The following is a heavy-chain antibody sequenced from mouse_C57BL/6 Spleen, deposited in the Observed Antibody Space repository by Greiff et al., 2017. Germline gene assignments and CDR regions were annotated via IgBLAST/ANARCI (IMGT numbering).Heavy chain of an antibody. V-gene: IGHV1-22*01. Sequence: VQLQQSGPELVKPGASVKMSCKASGYTFTDYNMHWVKQSHGKSLEWIGYINPNNGGTNYNQKFKGKATLTVNKSSTTAYMELRSLTSEDSAVYDCARELGYYFDYWGQGTTLSVSS. CDR2: INPNNGGT. J-gene: IGHJ2*01. D-gene: IGHD1-3*01. CDR1: GYTFTDYN. CDR3: ARELGYYFDY.